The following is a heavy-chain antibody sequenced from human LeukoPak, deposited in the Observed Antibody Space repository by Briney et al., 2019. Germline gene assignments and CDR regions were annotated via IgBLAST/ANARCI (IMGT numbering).Heavy chain of an antibody. CDR2: IYTSGST. V-gene: IGHV4-4*07. CDR1: GGSISSYY. J-gene: IGHJ4*02. Sequence: SETLSLTCTVSGGSISSYYWSWIRQPAGKGLEWIGRIYTSGSTNYNPPLKSRVTMSVDTSKNQFSLKLSSVTAADTAVYYCARDAVCSVVNCRGVIDYWGQGTLVTVSS. CDR3: ARDAVCSVVNCRGVIDY. D-gene: IGHD3-10*01.